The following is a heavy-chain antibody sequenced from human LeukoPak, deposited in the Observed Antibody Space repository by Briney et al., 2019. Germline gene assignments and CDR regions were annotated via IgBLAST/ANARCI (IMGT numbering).Heavy chain of an antibody. CDR3: ARSITFGGVIVSSYFDY. CDR1: GGSISSSSYY. CDR2: IYYSGST. V-gene: IGHV4-61*01. D-gene: IGHD3-16*02. Sequence: SETLSLTCTVSGGSISSSSYYWSWIRQPPGKGLEWIGYIYYSGSTNYNPSLKSRVTISVDTSKNQFSLKLSSVTAADTAVYYCARSITFGGVIVSSYFDYWGQGTLVTVSS. J-gene: IGHJ4*02.